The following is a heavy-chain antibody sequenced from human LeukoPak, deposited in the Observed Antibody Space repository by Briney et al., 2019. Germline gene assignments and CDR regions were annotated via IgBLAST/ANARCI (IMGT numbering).Heavy chain of an antibody. D-gene: IGHD2-2*01. J-gene: IGHJ3*02. CDR1: GFTFCSYA. V-gene: IGHV3-30-3*01. CDR2: ISYDGSNK. CDR3: ARDIREVIYQLPLGAFDI. Sequence: PGRSLRLSCAASGFTFCSYAMHWVRQAPGKGLEWVAVISYDGSNKYYADSVKGRFTISRDNSKNTLYLQMNSLRAEDTAVYYCARDIREVIYQLPLGAFDIWGQGTMVTVSS.